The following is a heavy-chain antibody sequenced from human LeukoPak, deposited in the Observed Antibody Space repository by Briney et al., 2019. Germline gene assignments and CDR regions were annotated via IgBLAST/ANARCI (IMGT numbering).Heavy chain of an antibody. CDR3: ASLLGNYSSWRASYYMDV. V-gene: IGHV3-11*04. Sequence: PGGSLRLSCAASGFTFSDYYMSWIRQAPGKGLEWVSYISSSGSTIYYADSVKGRFTISRDNAKNSLYLQMNSLRAEDTAVYYCASLLGNYSSWRASYYMDVWGKGTTVTVSS. CDR1: GFTFSDYY. J-gene: IGHJ6*03. D-gene: IGHD6-6*01. CDR2: ISSSGSTI.